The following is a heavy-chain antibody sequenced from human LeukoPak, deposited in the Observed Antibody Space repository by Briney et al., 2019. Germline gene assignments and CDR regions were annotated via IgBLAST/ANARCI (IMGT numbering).Heavy chain of an antibody. D-gene: IGHD5-12*01. J-gene: IGHJ4*02. CDR1: GFTFSDYY. CDR2: ISSSGSSI. Sequence: PGGSLRLSCAASGFTFSDYYMSWIRQAPGKGLEWVSYISSSGSSIYYADSVKGRFTISRDNAKNSLYLQMNSLRAEDTAVYYCARLSGYDWESFYDYWGQGTLVTVSS. CDR3: ARLSGYDWESFYDY. V-gene: IGHV3-11*01.